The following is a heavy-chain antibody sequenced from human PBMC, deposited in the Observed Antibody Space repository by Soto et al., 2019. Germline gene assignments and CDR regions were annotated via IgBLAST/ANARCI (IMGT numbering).Heavy chain of an antibody. V-gene: IGHV3-7*01. Sequence: GGSLRLSCAASGFTFSSYWMSWVRQAPGKGLEWVANIKQDGSEKYYVDSVKGRFTISRDNAKNSLYLQMNSLRAEDTAVYYCARFAGSLTHPGIAVAVYGDAFDIWGQGTMVTVSS. D-gene: IGHD6-19*01. J-gene: IGHJ3*02. CDR1: GFTFSSYW. CDR3: ARFAGSLTHPGIAVAVYGDAFDI. CDR2: IKQDGSEK.